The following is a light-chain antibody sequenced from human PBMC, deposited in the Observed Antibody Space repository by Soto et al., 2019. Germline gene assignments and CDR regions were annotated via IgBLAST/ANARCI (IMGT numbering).Light chain of an antibody. Sequence: QSVLTQTPSASGTPGQRVTISCSGSSSNIGSNYVYWYQQLPGTAPKLLIHRNNQRPSGVPDRFSCSKSGTSASLAISGLRSEDEADYYCAAWDDSLSGRYVFGTGTKVTVL. J-gene: IGLJ1*01. V-gene: IGLV1-47*01. CDR2: RNN. CDR3: AAWDDSLSGRYV. CDR1: SSNIGSNY.